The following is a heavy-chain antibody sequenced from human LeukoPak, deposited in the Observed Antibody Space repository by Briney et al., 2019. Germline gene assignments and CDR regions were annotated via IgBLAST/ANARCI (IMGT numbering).Heavy chain of an antibody. CDR3: ARDSAGYSGYDWIHDAFDI. Sequence: PSETLSLTCTVSGGSISSYYWSWIRQPAGKGLEWIGRIYTSGSTNYNPSLKSRVTMSVDTSKNQFSLKLSSVTAADTAVYYCARDSAGYSGYDWIHDAFDIWGQGTMVTVSS. CDR2: IYTSGST. D-gene: IGHD5-12*01. J-gene: IGHJ3*02. V-gene: IGHV4-4*07. CDR1: GGSISSYY.